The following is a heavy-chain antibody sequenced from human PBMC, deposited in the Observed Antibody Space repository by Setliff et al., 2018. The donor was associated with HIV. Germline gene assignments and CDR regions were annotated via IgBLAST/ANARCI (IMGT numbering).Heavy chain of an antibody. J-gene: IGHJ3*02. CDR2: VYDSGNT. CDR3: ATSLITVPPDAFDI. CDR1: DQLISSGNY. Sequence: PSETLSLTCAIPDQLISSGNYWGWIRQPPGRGLEWIGSVYDSGNTYYKPALESRAAISLDTSMNQFSLKLSSVTAADTAVYYCATSLITVPPDAFDIWGQGTMVTVSS. V-gene: IGHV4-38-2*01. D-gene: IGHD4-4*01.